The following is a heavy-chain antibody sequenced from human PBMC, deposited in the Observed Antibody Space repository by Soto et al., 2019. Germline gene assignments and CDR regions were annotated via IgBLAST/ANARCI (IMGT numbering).Heavy chain of an antibody. CDR1: GFTFSSYA. J-gene: IGHJ4*02. Sequence: VGSLRLSCAASGFTFSSYAMSWVRQAPGKGLEWVSAISGSGGSTYYADSVKGRFTISRDNSKNTLYLQMSSLKASDTAMYYCARHRRSGSYYVDYWGQGTLVTVSS. CDR3: ARHRRSGSYYVDY. D-gene: IGHD1-26*01. CDR2: ISGSGGST. V-gene: IGHV3-23*01.